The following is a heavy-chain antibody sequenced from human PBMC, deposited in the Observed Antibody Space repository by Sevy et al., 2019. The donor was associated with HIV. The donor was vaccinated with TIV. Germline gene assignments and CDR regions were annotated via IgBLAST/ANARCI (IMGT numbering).Heavy chain of an antibody. CDR3: ARSSGYSYGYAAFDY. D-gene: IGHD5-18*01. CDR1: GFSFSYYG. CDR2: ISHDGINE. V-gene: IGHV3-30*03. Sequence: GGSLRLSCIGSGFSFSYYGIHWVRQSPGKGLDWVALISHDGINEYYADSVKGRFTISRDNSKNTLYLQMNSLRAEDTAVYYCARSSGYSYGYAAFDYWGQGTLVTVSS. J-gene: IGHJ4*02.